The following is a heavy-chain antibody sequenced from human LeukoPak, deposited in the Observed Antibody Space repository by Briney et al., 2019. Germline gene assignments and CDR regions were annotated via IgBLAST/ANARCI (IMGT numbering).Heavy chain of an antibody. D-gene: IGHD3-22*01. CDR3: ARESYDSSGYYPDY. V-gene: IGHV4-61*02. Sequence: SETLSLTCTVSGGSISSGSYYWSWIRQPAGKGLEWIGRIYTSGSTNYNPSLKSRVTISVDTSKNQLSLKLSSVTAADTAVYYCARESYDSSGYYPDYWGQGTLVIVSS. CDR1: GGSISSGSYY. CDR2: IYTSGST. J-gene: IGHJ4*02.